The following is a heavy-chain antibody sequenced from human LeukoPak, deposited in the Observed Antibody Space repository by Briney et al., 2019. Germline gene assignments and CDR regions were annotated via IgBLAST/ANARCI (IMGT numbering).Heavy chain of an antibody. V-gene: IGHV3-9*01. D-gene: IGHD6-13*01. J-gene: IGHJ4*02. CDR2: ISWNSGSI. Sequence: PGRSLRLSCAASGFTFDDYAMHWVRQAPGKGLEWVSGISWNSGSIGYADSVKCRFTISRDNAKNSLYLQMNSLRAEDTALYYCAKDTPSSSWYGAIDYWGQGTLVTVSS. CDR1: GFTFDDYA. CDR3: AKDTPSSSWYGAIDY.